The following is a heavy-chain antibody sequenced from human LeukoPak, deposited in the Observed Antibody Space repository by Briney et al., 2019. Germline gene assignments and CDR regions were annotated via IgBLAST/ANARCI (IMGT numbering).Heavy chain of an antibody. CDR3: ARAWCGSGSSCTPYYYYYYGMDV. Sequence: GGSLRLSCAASGFTFSSYAMSWVRQAPGKGLERVSAISGSGGSTYYADSVKGRFTISRDNSKNTLYLQMNSLRAGDTAVYYCARAWCGSGSSCTPYYYYYYGMDVWGQGTTVTVSS. CDR2: ISGSGGST. J-gene: IGHJ6*02. D-gene: IGHD3-10*01. CDR1: GFTFSSYA. V-gene: IGHV3-23*01.